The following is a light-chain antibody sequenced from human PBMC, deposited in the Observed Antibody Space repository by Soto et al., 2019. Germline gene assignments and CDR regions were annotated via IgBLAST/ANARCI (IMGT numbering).Light chain of an antibody. Sequence: EIVMTQSPATLSVSPGERATLSCRASQSVYSNLAWYQLKPGQAPRLLIYGASPRATGIPARFSGSGSGTEFPLTINRLQSEEFSVYYRLQYTKWPLTFGGGTKVEIK. CDR3: LQYTKWPLT. J-gene: IGKJ4*01. V-gene: IGKV3D-15*01. CDR1: QSVYSN. CDR2: GAS.